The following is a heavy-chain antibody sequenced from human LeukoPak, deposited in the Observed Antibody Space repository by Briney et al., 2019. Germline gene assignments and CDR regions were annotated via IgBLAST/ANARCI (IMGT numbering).Heavy chain of an antibody. CDR3: AKDSCGGDCYPLAEYFQH. D-gene: IGHD2-21*02. V-gene: IGHV3-43*01. CDR1: GFTFDDYT. CDR2: ISWDGGST. Sequence: GGSLRLSCAASGFTFDDYTMHWVRQAPGKGLEWVSLISWDGGSTYYADSVKGRFTVSRDNSKKSLYLQMNSLRTEDTALYYCAKDSCGGDCYPLAEYFQHWAQGTLVTVSS. J-gene: IGHJ1*01.